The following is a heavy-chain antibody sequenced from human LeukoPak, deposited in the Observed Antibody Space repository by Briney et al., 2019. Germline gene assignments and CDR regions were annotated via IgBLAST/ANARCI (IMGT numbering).Heavy chain of an antibody. D-gene: IGHD6-19*01. CDR2: INPNSGGT. J-gene: IGHJ6*03. CDR1: GYTFTGYY. CDR3: ARDGRLVFGGAGWYYYMDV. Sequence: RASVKVSCKASGYTFTGYYMHWVRQAPGQGLEWMGWINPNSGGTNYAQKFQGRVTMTRDTSISTAYMELSRLRSDDTAVYYCARDGRLVFGGAGWYYYMDVWGKGTTVTISS. V-gene: IGHV1-2*02.